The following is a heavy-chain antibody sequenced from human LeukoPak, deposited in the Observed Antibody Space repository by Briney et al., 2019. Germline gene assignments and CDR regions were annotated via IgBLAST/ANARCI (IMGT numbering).Heavy chain of an antibody. J-gene: IGHJ6*03. CDR2: ISSSSSFT. Sequence: GGSLRLSCAASGFTFSSYSMNWVRQAPGKGLEWVSSISSSSSFTYYADSVKGRFTISRDNAKNSLYLQMNSLRAEDTAVYYCAREPRARYYYYMDVWGKGTTVTVSS. V-gene: IGHV3-21*01. CDR1: GFTFSSYS. CDR3: AREPRARYYYYMDV.